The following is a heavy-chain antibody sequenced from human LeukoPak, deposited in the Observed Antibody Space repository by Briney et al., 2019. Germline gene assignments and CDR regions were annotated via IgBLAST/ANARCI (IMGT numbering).Heavy chain of an antibody. Sequence: PSETLSLTCTVSGGSISSYYWSWIRQPPGKGLEWIGYIYYSGSTNYNPSLKSRVTISVDTSKNQFSLKLSSVTAADTAVYYCASRGRDGYNTFDYWGQGIMVTVSS. D-gene: IGHD5-24*01. CDR3: ASRGRDGYNTFDY. V-gene: IGHV4-59*08. CDR1: GGSISSYY. J-gene: IGHJ4*02. CDR2: IYYSGST.